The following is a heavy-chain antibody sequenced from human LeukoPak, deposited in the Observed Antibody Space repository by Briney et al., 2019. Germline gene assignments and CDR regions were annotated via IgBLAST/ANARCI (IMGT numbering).Heavy chain of an antibody. D-gene: IGHD5-12*01. CDR2: INTETGNP. V-gene: IGHV7-4-1*02. Sequence: ASVKVSCKGSGYKFISYAMNWVRQAPGQGPEWVGWINTETGNPTYARGFTGQYVFSVDTSVTTAYLQISSLRTEDTAVYYCTREGGGEYSGYDYNAFDIWGQGTMVTVSS. CDR1: GYKFISYA. J-gene: IGHJ3*02. CDR3: TREGGGEYSGYDYNAFDI.